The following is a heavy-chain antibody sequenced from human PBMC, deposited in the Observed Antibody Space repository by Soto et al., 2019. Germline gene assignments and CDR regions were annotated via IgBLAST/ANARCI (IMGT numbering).Heavy chain of an antibody. Sequence: SETLSLTCAVSGGSISSSNWWSWVRQPPGKGLEWIGEIYHSGSTNYNPSLKSRVTISVDKSKNQFSLKLSSVTAADTAVYYCASRLAYCGGDCYSSDDYWGQGTLVTVSS. CDR1: GGSISSSNW. V-gene: IGHV4-4*02. CDR3: ASRLAYCGGDCYSSDDY. D-gene: IGHD2-21*02. CDR2: IYHSGST. J-gene: IGHJ4*02.